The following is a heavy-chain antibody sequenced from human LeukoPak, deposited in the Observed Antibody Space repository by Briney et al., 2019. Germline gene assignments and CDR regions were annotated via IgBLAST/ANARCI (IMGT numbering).Heavy chain of an antibody. CDR1: GGSFSGYY. CDR3: ASVRIVGATRYFDY. D-gene: IGHD1-26*01. CDR2: INHSGST. Sequence: SETLSLTCAVYGGSFSGYYWGWIRQPPGKGLEWIGEINHSGSTNYNPSLKSRVTISVDTSKNQFSLKLSSVTAADTAVYYCASVRIVGATRYFDYWGQGTLVTVSS. J-gene: IGHJ4*02. V-gene: IGHV4-34*01.